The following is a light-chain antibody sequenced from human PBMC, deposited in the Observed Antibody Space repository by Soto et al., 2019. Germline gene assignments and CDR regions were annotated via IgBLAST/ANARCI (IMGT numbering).Light chain of an antibody. V-gene: IGLV3-21*04. CDR3: QMWDGSSDHVG. J-gene: IGLJ2*01. CDR2: DDG. Sequence: SYELTQPPSVSVAPGKTARITCGGNNIGSKSVHWYQQKPGQAPVVVISDDGDRPSGIPDRYYGSNSGNTATLTISRVDAGDEADYYGQMWDGSSDHVGFGGRTKLTVL. CDR1: NIGSKS.